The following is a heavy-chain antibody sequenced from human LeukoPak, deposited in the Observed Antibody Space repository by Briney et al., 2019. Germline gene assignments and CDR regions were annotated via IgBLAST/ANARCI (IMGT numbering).Heavy chain of an antibody. CDR3: VGGVRMAPLVDAFDI. CDR1: GFTFSSYG. D-gene: IGHD5-24*01. CDR2: IRYDGSNK. V-gene: IGHV3-30*02. J-gene: IGHJ3*02. Sequence: GGSLRLSCAASGFTFSSYGMHWVRQAPGKGLEWVAFIRYDGSNKYYADSVKGRFTISRDNSKNTLYLQMNSLRAEDTAVYYCVGGVRMAPLVDAFDIWGQGTMVTVSS.